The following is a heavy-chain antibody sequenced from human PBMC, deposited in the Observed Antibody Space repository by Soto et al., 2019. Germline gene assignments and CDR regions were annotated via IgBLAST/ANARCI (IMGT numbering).Heavy chain of an antibody. CDR3: ARLGHDYSNSGMDV. D-gene: IGHD4-4*01. Sequence: GESLKISCKGSGYTFTSYWITWVRQMPGKGLEWLGKINPTDSSANYSPSIQGHVTISTDMSISTAYLQWSALNASDTAMYYCARLGHDYSNSGMDVWGQGTTVTVSS. CDR2: INPTDSSA. CDR1: GYTFTSYW. V-gene: IGHV5-10-1*01. J-gene: IGHJ6*02.